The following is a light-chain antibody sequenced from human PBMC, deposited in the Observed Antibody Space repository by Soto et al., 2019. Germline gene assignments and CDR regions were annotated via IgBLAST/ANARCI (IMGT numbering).Light chain of an antibody. V-gene: IGKV1-39*01. CDR3: QHNYITPPNT. J-gene: IGKJ5*01. CDR2: AAS. Sequence: DFQMTQSPSSLSAVVGDRVTSTCRASQSVRRYLNWYQHKPGKAPKLLINAASNLRSGVPSRFRGTGALTDSNSTIAGLQPNDCAVYYCQHNYITPPNTFGQGTRL. CDR1: QSVRRY.